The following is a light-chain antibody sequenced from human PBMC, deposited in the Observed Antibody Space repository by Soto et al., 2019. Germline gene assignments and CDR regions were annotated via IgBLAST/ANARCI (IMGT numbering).Light chain of an antibody. Sequence: DIQMTQSPSTLSASVGDRVTITCRASRSISNWLAWYQQRPGIAPKLLIFDASILRSGVPSRFSGSGSGTEFTLSISRLQTDDFATYYCQQYGSFSPITFGGGTKVEI. CDR3: QQYGSFSPIT. V-gene: IGKV1-5*01. CDR2: DAS. J-gene: IGKJ4*01. CDR1: RSISNW.